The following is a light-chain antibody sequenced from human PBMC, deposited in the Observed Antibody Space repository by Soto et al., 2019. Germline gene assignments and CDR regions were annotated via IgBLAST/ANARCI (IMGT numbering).Light chain of an antibody. CDR3: QQYYFRPLT. CDR2: WAS. CDR1: HNILYTSNNRNY. Sequence: DVVMTQSPESLAVSLGERATIGCKSSHNILYTSNNRNYVAWYQQKPGQPPKLLILWASTRQSGVPDRFSGSGSGTDFTLTISSLQAEDVAVYYCQQYYFRPLTFGGGTKVELK. V-gene: IGKV4-1*01. J-gene: IGKJ4*01.